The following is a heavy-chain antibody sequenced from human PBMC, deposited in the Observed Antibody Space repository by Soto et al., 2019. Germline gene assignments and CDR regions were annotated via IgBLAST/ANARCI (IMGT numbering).Heavy chain of an antibody. D-gene: IGHD5-12*01. CDR3: ARISGVATAGYYYYGMDV. CDR2: MNPNSGNT. CDR1: GYTFTSYY. Sequence: ASVKVSCKASGYTFTSYYINWVRQATGQGLEWMGWMNPNSGNTGYAQKFQGRVTMTRNTSISTAYMELSSLRSEDTAVYYCARISGVATAGYYYYGMDVWGQGTTVTVSS. V-gene: IGHV1-8*01. J-gene: IGHJ6*02.